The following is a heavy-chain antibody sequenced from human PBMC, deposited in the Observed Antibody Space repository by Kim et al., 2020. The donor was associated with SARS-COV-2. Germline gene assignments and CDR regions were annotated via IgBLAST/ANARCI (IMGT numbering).Heavy chain of an antibody. D-gene: IGHD3-10*01. CDR3: ARAGMATNAYFFDS. CDR1: GDSVSSNSAA. V-gene: IGHV6-1*01. CDR2: TYYVSKWYN. Sequence: SQTLSLTCAISGDSVSSNSAAWNWIRQSPSRGLEWLGRTYYVSKWYNNYALSVKGRMSINPDTSKNLFSLHLTSVTPEDTAVCFCARAGMATNAYFFDSWGQGTLVTVSS. J-gene: IGHJ4*02.